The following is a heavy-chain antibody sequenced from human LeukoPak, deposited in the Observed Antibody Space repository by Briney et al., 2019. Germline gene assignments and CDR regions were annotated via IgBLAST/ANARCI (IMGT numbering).Heavy chain of an antibody. CDR1: GYTFTGYY. V-gene: IGHV1-2*02. CDR2: INPNSGGT. CDR3: ARDRWGVGAFVDY. D-gene: IGHD1-26*01. Sequence: ASVKVSCKASGYTFTGYYMHWVRQAPGQGLEWMGWINPNSGGTNYAQKFQGRVTMTRDTSISTAYMELSSLRSEDTAVYYCARDRWGVGAFVDYWGQGTLVTVSS. J-gene: IGHJ4*02.